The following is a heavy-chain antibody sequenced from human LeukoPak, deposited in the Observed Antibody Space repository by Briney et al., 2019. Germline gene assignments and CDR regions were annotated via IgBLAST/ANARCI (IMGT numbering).Heavy chain of an antibody. CDR2: IYYSGST. D-gene: IGHD2-2*01. CDR1: GGSISSGGYY. CDR3: ARGTQSIGMDV. V-gene: IGHV4-31*03. Sequence: SQTLSLTCTVSGGSISSGGYYWSWIRQHPGKGLEWIGYIYYSGSTNYNPSLKSRVTISVDTSKNQFSLKLSSVTAADTAVYYCARGTQSIGMDVWGQGTTVTVSS. J-gene: IGHJ6*02.